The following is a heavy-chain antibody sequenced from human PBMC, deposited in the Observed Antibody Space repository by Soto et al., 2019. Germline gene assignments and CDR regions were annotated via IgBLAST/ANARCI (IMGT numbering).Heavy chain of an antibody. D-gene: IGHD1-26*01. CDR1: GFTFSRNA. CDR2: ISGGGGAT. Sequence: XXSLRLSCAASGFTFSRNAMRWVPQAPGKGLEWVSGISGGGGATYYADSVKGRFTISRDNSKNTLYLQMNSLRAEDTAIYYCAKSEPYGSGSYYFDYWGQGTLVTVSS. CDR3: AKSEPYGSGSYYFDY. J-gene: IGHJ4*02. V-gene: IGHV3-23*01.